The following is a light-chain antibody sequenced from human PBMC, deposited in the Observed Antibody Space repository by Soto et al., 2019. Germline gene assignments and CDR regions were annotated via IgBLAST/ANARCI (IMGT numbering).Light chain of an antibody. CDR3: SSHTSGDTRV. J-gene: IGLJ3*02. CDR1: SSDVGGYDY. CDR2: EVT. V-gene: IGLV2-14*01. Sequence: QSALTQPASVSGSPGQSIAISCTGTSSDVGGYDYVSWYQQHPDKAPKLIIYEVTKRPSGVSNRFSGSKSGNTASLTISGLQPDDEADYYCSSHTSGDTRVFGRGTKLTAL.